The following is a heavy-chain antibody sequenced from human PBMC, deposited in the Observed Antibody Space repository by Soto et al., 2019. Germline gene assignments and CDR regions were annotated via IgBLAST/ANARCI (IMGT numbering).Heavy chain of an antibody. CDR3: ARDRVGNNWFDP. V-gene: IGHV3-30-3*01. Sequence: QVQLVESGGGVVQPGRSLRLSCVGSGFTFNSHSIHWVRQAPGKGLEWVAVISSDGSNYYYRDSVQGRFTISRENSKNTVYLQMNSLRPEDSAVYYCARDRVGNNWFDPWGQGTLVTVSS. CDR1: GFTFNSHS. CDR2: ISSDGSNY. J-gene: IGHJ5*02. D-gene: IGHD3-10*01.